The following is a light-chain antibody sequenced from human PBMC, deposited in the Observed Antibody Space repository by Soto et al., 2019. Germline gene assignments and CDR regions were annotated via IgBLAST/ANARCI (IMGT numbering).Light chain of an antibody. Sequence: EIVLTQSPATLSLSPGERATLSCRASERIYSAYLAWYQQRPGQAPRLLIYDASNRATGIPARFSGSGSGTDFTLTIDNLEPEDFAIYYCQQRNNWPPITFGQGTRLENK. V-gene: IGKV3-11*01. CDR2: DAS. CDR3: QQRNNWPPIT. CDR1: ERIYSAY. J-gene: IGKJ5*01.